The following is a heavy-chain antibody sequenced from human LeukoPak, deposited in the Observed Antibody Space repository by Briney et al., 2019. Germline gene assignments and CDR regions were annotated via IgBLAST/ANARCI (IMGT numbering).Heavy chain of an antibody. Sequence: GGSLRLSCAASGFTFSTYSMNWVRLAPGKGLEWVSSTEPGTGSMFYPDPVQGRFTISRDNAHNSLYLQMNSLRVEDSAVYYCARDYRDAYGYRYFDLWGRGTLVTVSS. CDR3: ARDYRDAYGYRYFDL. CDR1: GFTFSTYS. J-gene: IGHJ2*01. V-gene: IGHV3-21*01. D-gene: IGHD3-10*01. CDR2: TEPGTGSM.